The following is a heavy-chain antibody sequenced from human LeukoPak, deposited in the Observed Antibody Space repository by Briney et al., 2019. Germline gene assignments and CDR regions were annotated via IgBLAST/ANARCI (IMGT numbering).Heavy chain of an antibody. Sequence: NSSETLSLTCTVSGGSISSYYWSWIRQPPGKGLEWIGYIHYSGSTNYNPSLKSRVTISVDTSKNQFSLKLSSVTAADTAVYYCSGSYVYYYYYYMDVWGKGTTVTISS. V-gene: IGHV4-59*01. D-gene: IGHD1-26*01. CDR2: IHYSGST. CDR1: GGSISSYY. CDR3: SGSYVYYYYYYMDV. J-gene: IGHJ6*03.